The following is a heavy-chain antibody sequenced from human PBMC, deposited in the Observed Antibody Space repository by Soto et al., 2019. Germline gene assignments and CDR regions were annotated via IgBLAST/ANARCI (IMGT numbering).Heavy chain of an antibody. Sequence: PSETLSLTCTVSGGSIRPSSFYWGRIRQPPGRGLEWIGSVYYSGTTYYSPSLRSRVTIYVDTSKNQFSLKLSSVTAADTAVYYCARVDFYDSSGYYYLFDRWGQGTLVTVS. CDR2: VYYSGTT. CDR3: ARVDFYDSSGYYYLFDR. V-gene: IGHV4-39*01. D-gene: IGHD3-22*01. CDR1: GGSIRPSSFY. J-gene: IGHJ4*02.